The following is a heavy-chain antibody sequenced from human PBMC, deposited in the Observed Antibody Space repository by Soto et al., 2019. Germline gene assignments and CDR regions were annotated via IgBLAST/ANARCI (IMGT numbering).Heavy chain of an antibody. J-gene: IGHJ6*02. V-gene: IGHV4-59*08. CDR3: ARARRIAAAGYYYYGMDV. CDR2: IYYSGST. Sequence: SETLSLTCTVSGGSISSYYWSWIRQPPGKGLEWIGYIYYSGSTNYNPSLKSRVTISVDTSKNQFSLKLSSVTAADTAVYYCARARRIAAAGYYYYGMDVWGQGTTVTVSS. D-gene: IGHD6-13*01. CDR1: GGSISSYY.